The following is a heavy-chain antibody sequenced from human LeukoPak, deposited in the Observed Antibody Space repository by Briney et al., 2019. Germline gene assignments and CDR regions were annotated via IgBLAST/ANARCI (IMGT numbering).Heavy chain of an antibody. Sequence: PSQTLSLTCTVSGGSISSGSYYWSWIRQPAGKGLEWIGYIYYSGSTNYNPSLKSRVTISVDTSKNQFSLKLSSVTAADTAVYYCARVKSWFRGSYYRPDAFDIWGKGTMVTVSS. CDR2: IYYSGST. V-gene: IGHV4-61*10. CDR1: GGSISSGSYY. J-gene: IGHJ3*02. D-gene: IGHD1-26*01. CDR3: ARVKSWFRGSYYRPDAFDI.